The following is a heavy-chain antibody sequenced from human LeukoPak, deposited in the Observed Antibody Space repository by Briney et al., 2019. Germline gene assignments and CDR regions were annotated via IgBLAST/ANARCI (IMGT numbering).Heavy chain of an antibody. CDR2: ISWNSGSI. D-gene: IGHD3-22*01. Sequence: TGGSLRLSCAASGFTFDGYAMHWVRQAPGKGLEWVSGISWNSGSIGYADSVKGRFTISRDNAKNSLYLQMNSLRAEDTALYYCAMSRHYYDSSGYPADYWGQGTLVTVSS. CDR3: AMSRHYYDSSGYPADY. V-gene: IGHV3-9*01. CDR1: GFTFDGYA. J-gene: IGHJ4*02.